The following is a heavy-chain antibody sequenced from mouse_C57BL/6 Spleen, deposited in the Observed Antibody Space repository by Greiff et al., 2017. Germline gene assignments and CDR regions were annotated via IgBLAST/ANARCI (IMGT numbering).Heavy chain of an antibody. CDR2: IYPGSGST. Sequence: QVQLQQSGAELVKPGASVKMSCKASGYTFTSYWITWVKQRPGQGLEWIGDIYPGSGSTNYNEKFKGKATLTVDTSSSTAYMQLSSLTSEDSAVYDSAISGGSSYPWYFDYWGQGTTLTVSS. J-gene: IGHJ2*01. V-gene: IGHV1-55*01. CDR3: AISGGSSYPWYFDY. D-gene: IGHD1-1*01. CDR1: GYTFTSYW.